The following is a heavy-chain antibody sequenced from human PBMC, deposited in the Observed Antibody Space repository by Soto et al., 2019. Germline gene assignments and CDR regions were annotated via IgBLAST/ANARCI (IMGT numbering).Heavy chain of an antibody. Sequence: GGSLRLSCTASGFSFSTFGMHWVRQAPGKGLEWVAVIWYDGSNKYYADSVKGRFTVSRGNSNNTLFLQMNSLRAEDTAVYYCATDHEYSSSSSDYWGQGTLVTVSS. CDR1: GFSFSTFG. D-gene: IGHD6-6*01. V-gene: IGHV3-33*01. CDR3: ATDHEYSSSSSDY. CDR2: IWYDGSNK. J-gene: IGHJ4*02.